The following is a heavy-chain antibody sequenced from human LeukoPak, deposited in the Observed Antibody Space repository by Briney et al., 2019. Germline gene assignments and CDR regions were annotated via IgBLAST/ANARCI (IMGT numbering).Heavy chain of an antibody. CDR1: GFTFSSYG. CDR3: AKALAEYSSGWYGGYY. J-gene: IGHJ4*02. V-gene: IGHV3-30*18. D-gene: IGHD6-19*01. Sequence: GGSLRLSCAASGFTFSSYGMHWVRQAPGKGLEWVAVISYGGSNKYYADSVKGRFTISRDNSKNTLYLQMNSLRAEDTAVYYCAKALAEYSSGWYGGYYWGQGTLVTVSS. CDR2: ISYGGSNK.